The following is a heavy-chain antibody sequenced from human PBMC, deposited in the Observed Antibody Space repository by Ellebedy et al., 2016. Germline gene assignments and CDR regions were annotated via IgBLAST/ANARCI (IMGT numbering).Heavy chain of an antibody. CDR3: AKGGWFGELHRVDD. J-gene: IGHJ4*02. CDR2: LSSDRSDY. CDR1: GFTFSTNV. D-gene: IGHD3-10*01. Sequence: GGSLTLSXAASGFTFSTNVMHWVRQAPVTGLAWVAFLSSDRSDYTYVDSVKGRFTISRDNPKNTLYLQMDSLRSEDTAVYYCAKGGWFGELHRVDDWGQGTQVTVSS. V-gene: IGHV3-30*18.